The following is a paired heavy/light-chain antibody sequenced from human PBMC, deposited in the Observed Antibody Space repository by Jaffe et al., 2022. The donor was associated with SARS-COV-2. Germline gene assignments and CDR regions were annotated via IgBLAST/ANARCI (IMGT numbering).Light chain of an antibody. Sequence: AIRMTQSPSSFSASTGDRVTITCRASQGISSYLAWYQQKPGKAPKLLIYAASTLQSGVPSRFSGSGSGTDFTLTISCLQSEDFATYYCQQYYSYPLTFGQGTKLEIK. CDR3: QQYYSYPLT. CDR2: AAS. CDR1: QGISSY. J-gene: IGKJ2*01. V-gene: IGKV1-8*01.
Heavy chain of an antibody. CDR2: ISYDGSNK. CDR3: ARDMKVVVGDYYGSGSLFDY. CDR1: GFTFSSYA. D-gene: IGHD3-10*01. Sequence: QVQLVESGGGVVQPGRSLRLSCAASGFTFSSYAMHWVRQAPGKGLEWVAVISYDGSNKYYADSVKGRFTISRDNSKNTLYLQMNSLRAEDTAVYYCARDMKVVVGDYYGSGSLFDYWGQGTLVTVSS. V-gene: IGHV3-30*04. J-gene: IGHJ4*02.